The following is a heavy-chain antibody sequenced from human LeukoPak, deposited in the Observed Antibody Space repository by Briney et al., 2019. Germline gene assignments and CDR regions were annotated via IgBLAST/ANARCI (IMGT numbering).Heavy chain of an antibody. J-gene: IGHJ3*02. CDR2: IKQDGSAR. Sequence: PGGSLRLSCAASGFTFSRYWMSWVRQAPGKGLELVANIKQDGSARFYGDSVKGRFTVSRDNAKNSLYIQMNSLRAEVTAVYYCARDREGSRDAFDIWGQGTMVTVSS. CDR3: ARDREGSRDAFDI. D-gene: IGHD1-26*01. V-gene: IGHV3-7*01. CDR1: GFTFSRYW.